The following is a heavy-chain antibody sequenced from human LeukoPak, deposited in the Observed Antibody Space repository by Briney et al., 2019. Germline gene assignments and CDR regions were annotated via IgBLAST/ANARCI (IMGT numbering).Heavy chain of an antibody. V-gene: IGHV1-18*01. CDR3: ARVVPGYSSGTWYYYYMDV. D-gene: IGHD6-19*01. CDR2: ISAYNGNT. J-gene: IGHJ6*03. CDR1: GYTFTSYG. Sequence: GASVKVSCKASGYTFTSYGISWVRQAPGQGLEWMGWISAYNGNTNYAQKLQGRVTITADESTSTAYMELSSLRSEDTAVYYCARVVPGYSSGTWYYYYMDVWGKGTTVTISS.